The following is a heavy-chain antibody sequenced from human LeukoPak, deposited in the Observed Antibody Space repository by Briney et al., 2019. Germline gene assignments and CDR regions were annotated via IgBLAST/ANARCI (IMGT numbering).Heavy chain of an antibody. CDR3: ARSPGLRWTDYYYYYMDV. V-gene: IGHV1-18*01. CDR2: ISAYNGNT. CDR1: GYTFTSYG. J-gene: IGHJ6*03. Sequence: GASVKVSCKASGYTFTSYGISWVRQAPGQGLEWMGWISAYNGNTNYAQKLQGRVTMTTDTSTSTAYMELRSLRSDDTAVYYCARSPGLRWTDYYYYYMDVWGKGTTVTISS. D-gene: IGHD4-23*01.